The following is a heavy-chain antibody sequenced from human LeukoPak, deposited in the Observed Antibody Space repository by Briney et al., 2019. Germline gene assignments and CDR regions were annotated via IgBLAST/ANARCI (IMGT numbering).Heavy chain of an antibody. CDR1: GFTLSTYW. J-gene: IGHJ4*02. CDR2: INSDGSNT. V-gene: IGHV3-74*01. D-gene: IGHD6-13*01. CDR3: AKDRMGSSSWYEKNY. Sequence: PGGSLRLSCAASGFTLSTYWMHWVRQAPGKGLVWVSRINSDGSNTTYADSVKGRFTISRDNAKNTLYLQMNSLGVEDTAVYYCAKDRMGSSSWYEKNYWGQGTLVTVSS.